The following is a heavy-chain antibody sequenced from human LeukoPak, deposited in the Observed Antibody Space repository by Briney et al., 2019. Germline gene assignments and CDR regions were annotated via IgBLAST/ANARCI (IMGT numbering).Heavy chain of an antibody. J-gene: IGHJ4*02. CDR2: INTDGSST. D-gene: IGHD2-2*01. Sequence: PGGSLRLSCAASGFTFSTYWMHWVRQAPGKGLVWVSHINTDGSSTNYADSVKGRFTISRDNAKNTVYLQMNSLRAEDTAVYYCAMIPGGLWGVPAAIDYWGQGTLVTVSS. CDR1: GFTFSTYW. V-gene: IGHV3-74*01. CDR3: AMIPGGLWGVPAAIDY.